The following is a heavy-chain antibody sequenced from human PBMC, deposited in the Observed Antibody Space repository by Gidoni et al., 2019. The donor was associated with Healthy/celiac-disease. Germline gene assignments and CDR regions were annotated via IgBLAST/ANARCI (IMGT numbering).Heavy chain of an antibody. J-gene: IGHJ4*02. D-gene: IGHD5-12*01. CDR2: ISYDGSNK. V-gene: IGHV3-30*01. CDR3: ARGDGYNSYYFDY. CDR1: GFTFSSYA. Sequence: QVQLVESGGGVVQPGRSLRLSCAASGFTFSSYAMHWVRQAPGKGLEWVAVISYDGSNKYYADSVKGRFTISRDNSKNTLYLQMNSLRAEDTAVYYCARGDGYNSYYFDYWGQGTLVTVSS.